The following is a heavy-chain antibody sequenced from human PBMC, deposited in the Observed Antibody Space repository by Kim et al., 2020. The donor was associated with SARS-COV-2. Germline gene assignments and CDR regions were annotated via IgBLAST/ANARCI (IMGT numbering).Heavy chain of an antibody. CDR1: GGSVSSGSYY. CDR2: IYYSGST. V-gene: IGHV4-61*01. J-gene: IGHJ5*02. CDR3: ARVEQWPNWFDP. D-gene: IGHD6-19*01. Sequence: SETLSLTCTVSGGSVSSGSYYWSWIRQPPGKGLEWIGYIYYSGSTNYNPSLKSRVTISVDTSKNQFSLKLSSVTAADTAVYYCARVEQWPNWFDPWGQGTLVTVSS.